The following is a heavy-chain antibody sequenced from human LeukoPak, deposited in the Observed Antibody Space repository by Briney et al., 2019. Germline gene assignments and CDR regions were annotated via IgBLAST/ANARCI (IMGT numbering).Heavy chain of an antibody. CDR3: ARRGSGYNTNFDY. CDR1: GGSIINSNYY. V-gene: IGHV4-39*02. Sequence: PSETLSLTCTVSGGSIINSNYYWDWIRQPPGKGLEWIGGLHRSGSTYYNPSLKSRVTVSVDTSKNHFSLKLSSVTAADTAVYYCARRGSGYNTNFDYWGQGTLVTVSS. J-gene: IGHJ4*02. CDR2: LHRSGST. D-gene: IGHD6-19*01.